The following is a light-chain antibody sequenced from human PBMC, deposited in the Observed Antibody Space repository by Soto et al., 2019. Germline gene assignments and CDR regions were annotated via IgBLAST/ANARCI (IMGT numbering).Light chain of an antibody. CDR3: QQYSSSYT. CDR2: GAS. V-gene: IGKV3-20*01. CDR1: QSVSSSY. J-gene: IGKJ2*01. Sequence: EIVLTQSPGTLSLSPGERATLSCRASQSVSSSYLAWYQQKPGQAPRLLFYGASSRATGIPDRFSGSGSGTDFSLTISRLEPEDFAVYYCQQYSSSYTFGQGTKLEIK.